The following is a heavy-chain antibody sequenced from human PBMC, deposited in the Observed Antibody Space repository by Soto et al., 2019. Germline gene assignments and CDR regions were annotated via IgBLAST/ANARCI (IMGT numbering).Heavy chain of an antibody. V-gene: IGHV3-7*01. D-gene: IGHD1-1*01. CDR2: IKQDGSEE. Sequence: GGSLRLSCAASGFTFTTYWMNWVRQAPGKGLEWVASIKQDGSEEFFVDSVKGRFTISRDNAKNSLYLQMNSLRAEDTAVYFCATWHEREHAYDVWGQGTTVTVSS. CDR1: GFTFTTYW. CDR3: ATWHEREHAYDV. J-gene: IGHJ3*01.